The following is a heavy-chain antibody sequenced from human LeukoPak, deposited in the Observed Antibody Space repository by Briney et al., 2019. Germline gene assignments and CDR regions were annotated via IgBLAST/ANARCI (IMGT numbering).Heavy chain of an antibody. Sequence: SQTLSLTCTVPGGSISSGSYYWSWIRQPAGEGLEWIGRIYTSGSTNYNPSLKSRVTISVDTSKNQFSLKLSSVTAADTAVYYCARDLTVVVPAALLEYYYYYMDVWGKGTTVTVSS. V-gene: IGHV4-61*02. CDR3: ARDLTVVVPAALLEYYYYYMDV. J-gene: IGHJ6*03. D-gene: IGHD2-2*01. CDR2: IYTSGST. CDR1: GGSISSGSYY.